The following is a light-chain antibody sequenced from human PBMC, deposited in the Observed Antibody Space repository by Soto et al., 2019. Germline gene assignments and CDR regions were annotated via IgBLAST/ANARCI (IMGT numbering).Light chain of an antibody. J-gene: IGKJ5*01. V-gene: IGKV3-11*01. CDR2: GAS. CDR1: QSVSSN. Sequence: EIVITQSPATLSVSPGERATLSCRASQSVSSNLVWYQQKPGQAPRLLIYGASNRAAGIPARFSGSGSGTDFTLTINSLEPEDFAVYYCQQRSNWPPITFGQGTRLEIK. CDR3: QQRSNWPPIT.